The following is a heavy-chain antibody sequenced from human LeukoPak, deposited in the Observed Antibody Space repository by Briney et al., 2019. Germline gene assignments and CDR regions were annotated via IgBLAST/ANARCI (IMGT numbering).Heavy chain of an antibody. Sequence: GGSLRLSCAASGYTFSSYAMSWVRQAPGKGLEWVSAISGSGGSTYYADSVKGRFTISRDNSKNTLYLQMNSLRAEDTAVYYCAKGLTFGGVIVPYYFDYWGQGTLVTVSS. J-gene: IGHJ4*02. D-gene: IGHD3-16*02. CDR2: ISGSGGST. CDR1: GYTFSSYA. CDR3: AKGLTFGGVIVPYYFDY. V-gene: IGHV3-23*01.